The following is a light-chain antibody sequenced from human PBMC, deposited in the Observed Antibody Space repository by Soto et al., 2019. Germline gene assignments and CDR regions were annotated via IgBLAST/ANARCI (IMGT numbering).Light chain of an antibody. Sequence: QSALTQPASVSGSPGQSITISCTGTRSDVGGYNYVSWYQQHPGKGPKLLIYAVTNRPSGVSDRFSASKSGDTASLTISGLQPEDEADYSCSSFTTSNTWVFGGGTKLTVL. V-gene: IGLV2-14*01. CDR1: RSDVGGYNY. CDR2: AVT. CDR3: SSFTTSNTWV. J-gene: IGLJ3*02.